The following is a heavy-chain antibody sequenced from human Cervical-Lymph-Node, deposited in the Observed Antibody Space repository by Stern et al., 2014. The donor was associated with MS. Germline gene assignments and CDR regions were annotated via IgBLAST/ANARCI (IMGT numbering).Heavy chain of an antibody. V-gene: IGHV1-46*03. Sequence: DQLVESGAEVKKPGASVKVSCKASGDTFATYPIHWLRQAPGQGPVWMGIGNPTDGRTTYAQTFQGRVTMTRDTSTRTVYMELSSLRAEDTAMYFCANPLPYANWGQGTRVTVSS. CDR3: ANPLPYAN. J-gene: IGHJ1*01. CDR2: GNPTDGRT. CDR1: GDTFATYP. D-gene: IGHD4-17*01.